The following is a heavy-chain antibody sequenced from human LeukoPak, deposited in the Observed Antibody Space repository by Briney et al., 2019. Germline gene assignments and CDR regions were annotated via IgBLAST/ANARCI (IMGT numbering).Heavy chain of an antibody. V-gene: IGHV1-18*04. J-gene: IGHJ4*02. Sequence: GASVKVSCKASGYTFTGYYMHWVRQAPGQGLEWMGWISAHNGNTNYAEKLQGRVTMTTDTSTSTAYMELRSLRSDDTAVYYCATTLIKTITFGGVILKGLDYWGQGTLVTVSS. D-gene: IGHD3-16*01. CDR3: ATTLIKTITFGGVILKGLDY. CDR1: GYTFTGYY. CDR2: ISAHNGNT.